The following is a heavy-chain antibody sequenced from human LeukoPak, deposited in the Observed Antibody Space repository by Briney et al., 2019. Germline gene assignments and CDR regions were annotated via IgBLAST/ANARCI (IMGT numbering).Heavy chain of an antibody. CDR2: INAGNGNT. D-gene: IGHD3-22*01. CDR3: AREVEYADPYYYDSSGNYYFDY. V-gene: IGHV1-3*01. Sequence: ASVKVSCKASGYTFTSYAMHWVRQAPGQRLEWMGWINAGNGNTKYSQKFQGRVTITRDTSASTAYMELSSLRSEDTAVYYCAREVEYADPYYYDSSGNYYFDYWGQGTLVTVSS. CDR1: GYTFTSYA. J-gene: IGHJ4*02.